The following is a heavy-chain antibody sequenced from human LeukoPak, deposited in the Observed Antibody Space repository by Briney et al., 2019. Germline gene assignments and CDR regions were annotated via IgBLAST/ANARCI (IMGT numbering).Heavy chain of an antibody. CDR3: AKYGHYYDSSGLLY. J-gene: IGHJ4*02. CDR2: ISSSSSYI. Sequence: GGSLRLSCAASGFTFSSYSMNWVRQAPGKGLEWVSSISSSSSYIYYADSVKGRFTISRDNAKNSLYLQMNSLRAEDTAVYYCAKYGHYYDSSGLLYWGQGTLVTVSS. V-gene: IGHV3-21*01. CDR1: GFTFSSYS. D-gene: IGHD3-22*01.